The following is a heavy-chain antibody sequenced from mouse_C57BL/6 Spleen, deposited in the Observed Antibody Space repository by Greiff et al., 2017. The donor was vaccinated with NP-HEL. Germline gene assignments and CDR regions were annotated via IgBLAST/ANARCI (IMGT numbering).Heavy chain of an antibody. Sequence: VKLVESGPGLVQPSQSLSITCTVSGFSLTSYGVHWVRQSPGKGLEWLGVIWRGGSTDYNAAFMSRLSITKDNSKSQVFFKMNSLQADDTAIYYCAKNTNYGGYYAMDYWGQGTSVTVSS. CDR3: AKNTNYGGYYAMDY. CDR2: IWRGGST. CDR1: GFSLTSYG. J-gene: IGHJ4*01. V-gene: IGHV2-5*01. D-gene: IGHD1-1*01.